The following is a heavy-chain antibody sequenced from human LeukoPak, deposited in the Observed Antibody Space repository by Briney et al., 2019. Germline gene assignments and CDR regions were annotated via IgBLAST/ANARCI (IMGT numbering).Heavy chain of an antibody. V-gene: IGHV3-23*01. CDR3: AKDLREFTAMVTSGFDY. Sequence: GGSLRLSCAASGFTFSSYAMSWVRQAPGKGLEWVSAISGSGGSTYYADSVKGRFTISRDNSKNTLYLQMNSLRAEDTAVYYCAKDLREFTAMVTSGFDYWGQGTLVTVSS. J-gene: IGHJ4*02. CDR2: ISGSGGST. D-gene: IGHD5-18*01. CDR1: GFTFSSYA.